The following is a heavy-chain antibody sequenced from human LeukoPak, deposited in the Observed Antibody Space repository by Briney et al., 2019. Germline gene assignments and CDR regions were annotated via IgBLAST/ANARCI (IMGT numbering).Heavy chain of an antibody. CDR3: SRGGGSGRYYFDY. CDR1: GFSFDDFA. CDR2: IRSKAYGGTT. Sequence: GGSLRLSCTVSGFSFDDFAVSWLRQAPGKGLEWVGFIRSKAYGGTTEYAASVKGRFTISRDDSKSIAYLQMNSLKTEDTAMYFCSRGGGSGRYYFDYWGQGTLVTVSA. D-gene: IGHD6-19*01. J-gene: IGHJ4*02. V-gene: IGHV3-49*03.